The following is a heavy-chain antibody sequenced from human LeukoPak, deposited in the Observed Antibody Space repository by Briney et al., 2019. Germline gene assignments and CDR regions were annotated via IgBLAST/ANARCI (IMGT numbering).Heavy chain of an antibody. D-gene: IGHD4-17*01. V-gene: IGHV3-21*01. CDR2: ISSSSSYI. CDR3: ARNLSGDYLTGSSDYYGMDV. CDR1: GFTFSSYS. J-gene: IGHJ6*02. Sequence: GGSLRLSCAASGFTFSSYSTNWVRQAPGKGLEWVSSISSSSSYIYYADSVKGRFTISRDNAKNSLYLQMNSLRAEDTAVYYCARNLSGDYLTGSSDYYGMDVWGQGTTVTVSS.